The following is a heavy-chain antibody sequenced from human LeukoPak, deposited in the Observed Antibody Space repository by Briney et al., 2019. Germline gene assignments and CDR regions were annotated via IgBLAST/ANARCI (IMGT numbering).Heavy chain of an antibody. CDR2: ISGSGGST. Sequence: GGSLRLSCAASGFTFSSYAMNWVRQAPGKGLEWVSAISGSGGSTYYADSVKGRFTISRDNSKNTLYLQMNSLRAEDTAVYYCAKDPARNYYYYGMDVWGQGTTVTVSS. V-gene: IGHV3-23*01. D-gene: IGHD1-14*01. CDR1: GFTFSSYA. CDR3: AKDPARNYYYYGMDV. J-gene: IGHJ6*02.